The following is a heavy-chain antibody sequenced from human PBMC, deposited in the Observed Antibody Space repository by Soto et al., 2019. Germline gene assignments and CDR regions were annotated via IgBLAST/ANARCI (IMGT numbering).Heavy chain of an antibody. Sequence: EVQLLESGGGLVQPGGSLRLSCAASGFTFSSYAMSWVRQAPGKGLEWVSAISGSGGSTYYADSVKGRFTISKDNSKNTLYLQMNSLRAEDTAVYYCAKDPYGDYVGYYFDYWGQGTLVTVSS. D-gene: IGHD4-17*01. CDR2: ISGSGGST. V-gene: IGHV3-23*01. CDR3: AKDPYGDYVGYYFDY. CDR1: GFTFSSYA. J-gene: IGHJ4*02.